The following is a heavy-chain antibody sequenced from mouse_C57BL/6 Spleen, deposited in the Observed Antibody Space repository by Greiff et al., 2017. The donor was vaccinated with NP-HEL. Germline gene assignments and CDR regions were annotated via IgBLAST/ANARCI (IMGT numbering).Heavy chain of an antibody. CDR1: GYAFSSYW. J-gene: IGHJ4*01. CDR3: ARRDYGSSYGYAMDY. Sequence: QVQLKQSGAELVKPGASVKISCKASGYAFSSYWMNWVKQRPGKGLEWIGQIYPGDGDTNYNGKFKGKATLTADKSSSTAYMQLSSLTSEDSAVYFCARRDYGSSYGYAMDYWGQGTSVTVSS. V-gene: IGHV1-80*01. CDR2: IYPGDGDT. D-gene: IGHD1-1*01.